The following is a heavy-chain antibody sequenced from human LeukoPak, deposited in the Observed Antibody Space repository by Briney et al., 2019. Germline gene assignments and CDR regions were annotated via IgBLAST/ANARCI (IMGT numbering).Heavy chain of an antibody. Sequence: PSQTLSLTCAVSGASISSGTYYWSWLRQHPGKGLEWIGYIYHSGSTFYNPSLKSRVTISADTSENQFSLNLRSVTAADTAIYYCARDVEMGTIGHYFDSWGQGTLVTVSS. J-gene: IGHJ4*02. CDR2: IYHSGST. CDR1: GASISSGTYY. D-gene: IGHD5-24*01. CDR3: ARDVEMGTIGHYFDS. V-gene: IGHV4-31*11.